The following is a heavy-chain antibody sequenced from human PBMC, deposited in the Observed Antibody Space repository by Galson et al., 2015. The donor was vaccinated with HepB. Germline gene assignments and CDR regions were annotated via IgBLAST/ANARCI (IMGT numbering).Heavy chain of an antibody. J-gene: IGHJ5*02. CDR2: ISGHTGNT. CDR1: GYRFSDYG. Sequence: SVKVSCKASGYRFSDYGVTWVRQAPGQGLEWMGWISGHTGNTNYAQKFQGRVTMTTDTSTSTAYMELRSLTSDDTAVYYCAREPMSDNNWFDPWGQGTLVTVSS. CDR3: AREPMSDNNWFDP. V-gene: IGHV1-18*01.